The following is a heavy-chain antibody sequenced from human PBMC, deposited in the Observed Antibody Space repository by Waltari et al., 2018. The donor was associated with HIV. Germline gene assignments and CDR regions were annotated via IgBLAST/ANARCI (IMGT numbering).Heavy chain of an antibody. D-gene: IGHD1-26*01. CDR1: GGSVSSSSHF. Sequence: QLQLQESGPGRVKPSETMSLTCTVSGGSVSSSSHFWGWIRQPPGKGLEWIGRIYYTGRAYYNPSLKSRVTISVDTSKNQFSLKVTSVTAADTAVYYCARHALRVGAAYWNFDLWGRGTLVTVSS. V-gene: IGHV4-39*01. J-gene: IGHJ2*01. CDR2: IYYTGRA. CDR3: ARHALRVGAAYWNFDL.